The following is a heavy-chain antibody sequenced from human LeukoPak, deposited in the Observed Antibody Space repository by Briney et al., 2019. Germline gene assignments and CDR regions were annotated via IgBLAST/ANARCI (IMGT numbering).Heavy chain of an antibody. CDR1: GFTFDDYA. J-gene: IGHJ4*02. D-gene: IGHD3-22*01. CDR3: AKSGSSGYYEGMFDY. V-gene: IGHV3-9*01. Sequence: GGSLRLSCAASGFTFDDYAMHWVRQAPGKGLEWVSGISWNSGSIGYADSVKGRFTISRDNAQTSLYLQMNSLRAEDTALYYCAKSGSSGYYEGMFDYWGQGTLVTVSS. CDR2: ISWNSGSI.